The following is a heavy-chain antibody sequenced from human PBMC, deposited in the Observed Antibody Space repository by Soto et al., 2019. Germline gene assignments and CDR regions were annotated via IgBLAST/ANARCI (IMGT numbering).Heavy chain of an antibody. D-gene: IGHD3-22*01. J-gene: IGHJ3*02. CDR1: GVTFSSYV. Sequence: TGGFLRLSCAASGVTFSSYVMHWVRQAPGKGLEWVAHISYDGNNKWYVDSVKGRFTISRDNAKNSLYLQMNSLRAEDTAVYYCARGDYYDTSGPFSDAFDIWGQGTMVTVSS. CDR3: ARGDYYDTSGPFSDAFDI. V-gene: IGHV3-30*03. CDR2: ISYDGNNK.